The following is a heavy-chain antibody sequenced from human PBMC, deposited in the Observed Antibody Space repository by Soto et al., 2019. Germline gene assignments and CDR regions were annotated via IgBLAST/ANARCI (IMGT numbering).Heavy chain of an antibody. D-gene: IGHD2-2*01. Sequence: QVQLQESGPGLVKPSETLSLTCTVSGGSISSYYWSWIRQPPGKGLEWIGYIYYSGSTNYNPSLKSRVTISVDTSKIQFSLKLSSVTAADTAVYYCAGGYDCSSTSCYVGWFDPWGQGTLVTVSS. CDR2: IYYSGST. V-gene: IGHV4-59*08. CDR3: AGGYDCSSTSCYVGWFDP. J-gene: IGHJ5*02. CDR1: GGSISSYY.